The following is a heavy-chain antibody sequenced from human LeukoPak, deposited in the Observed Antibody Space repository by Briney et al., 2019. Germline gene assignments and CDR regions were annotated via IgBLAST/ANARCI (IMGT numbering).Heavy chain of an antibody. Sequence: PGRSLRLSCAASGFTFSSYAMHWARQAPGKGLEWVAVISYDGSNKYYADSVKGRFTISRDNTKNTLYLQMNSLRAEDTAVYYCASDVDTAMALAYWGQGTLVTVSS. V-gene: IGHV3-30-3*01. CDR2: ISYDGSNK. CDR1: GFTFSSYA. D-gene: IGHD5-18*01. J-gene: IGHJ4*02. CDR3: ASDVDTAMALAY.